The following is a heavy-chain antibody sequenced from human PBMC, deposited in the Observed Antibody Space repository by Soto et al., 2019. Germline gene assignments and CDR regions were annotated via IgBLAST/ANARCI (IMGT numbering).Heavy chain of an antibody. Sequence: GGSLRLASASSGFTFSSYSMNWVRQAPGKGLEWVSSISSSSSYIYYADSEKGRFTISRDNAKNSLYLQMNSLRAEDTAVYYCVREEHSYYDFWSGYYTRYYGMDFWGQGTTVTVS. V-gene: IGHV3-21*01. CDR3: VREEHSYYDFWSGYYTRYYGMDF. J-gene: IGHJ6*02. CDR1: GFTFSSYS. D-gene: IGHD3-3*01. CDR2: ISSSSSYI.